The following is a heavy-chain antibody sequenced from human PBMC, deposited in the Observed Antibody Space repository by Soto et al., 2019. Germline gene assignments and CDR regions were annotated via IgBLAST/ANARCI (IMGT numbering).Heavy chain of an antibody. CDR3: AGKVGATLLGNWVDP. D-gene: IGHD1-26*01. CDR2: INDSGST. CDR1: GGSISSYY. Sequence: QVQLQESGPGLVKPSETLSLTCTVSGGSISSYYWCWIRQPPGQGLEWIGYINDSGSTNYNPSLKSGVIISVDTSENQFSLKRSSVTAADTAVYYCAGKVGATLLGNWVDPWGRVTQVTV. J-gene: IGHJ5*01. V-gene: IGHV4-59*01.